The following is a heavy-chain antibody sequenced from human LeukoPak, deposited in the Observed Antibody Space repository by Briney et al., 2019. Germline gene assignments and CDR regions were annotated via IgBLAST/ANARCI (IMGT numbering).Heavy chain of an antibody. CDR1: GYTFTGYY. Sequence: ASVKVSCKASGYTFTGYYMHWVRQAPGQGLEWMGWINPKSGGTNYAQKFQGRVTMTRDTSISTAYMELSRLRSDDTAVYYCARRYCSSISCYDRFDSRGQGTLVTVSS. CDR2: INPKSGGT. D-gene: IGHD2-2*01. V-gene: IGHV1-2*02. J-gene: IGHJ4*02. CDR3: ARRYCSSISCYDRFDS.